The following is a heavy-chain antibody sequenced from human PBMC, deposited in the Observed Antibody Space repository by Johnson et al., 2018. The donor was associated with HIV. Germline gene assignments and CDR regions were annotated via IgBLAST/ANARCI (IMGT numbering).Heavy chain of an antibody. J-gene: IGHJ3*02. V-gene: IGHV3-30*02. CDR1: GFTFSSYG. Sequence: QMQLVESGGGLVQPGGSLRLSCAASGFTFSSYGMHWVRQAPGKGLEWVAVMWYDGSNKYYADSVKGRFTISRDNSKNTLYLQMNSRRAEDTAVYYGAKGIAAPHDAFDIWGQGTMVTVSS. CDR2: MWYDGSNK. CDR3: AKGIAAPHDAFDI. D-gene: IGHD6-6*01.